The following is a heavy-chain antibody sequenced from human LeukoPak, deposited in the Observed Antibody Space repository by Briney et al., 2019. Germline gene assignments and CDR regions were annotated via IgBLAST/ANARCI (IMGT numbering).Heavy chain of an antibody. J-gene: IGHJ4*02. V-gene: IGHV3-30-3*01. D-gene: IGHD6-13*01. Sequence: GGSLRLSCAASGFTFSSYAMHWVRQAPGKGLGWVAVISYDGSNKYYADSVKGRFTISRDNSKNTLYLQMNSLRAEDTAVYYCARVIPPRSSWYYFDYWGQGTLVTVSS. CDR3: ARVIPPRSSWYYFDY. CDR2: ISYDGSNK. CDR1: GFTFSSYA.